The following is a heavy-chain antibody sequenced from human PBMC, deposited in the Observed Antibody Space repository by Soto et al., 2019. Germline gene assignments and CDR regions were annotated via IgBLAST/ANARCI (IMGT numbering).Heavy chain of an antibody. CDR1: GGSITYY. J-gene: IGHJ4*02. D-gene: IGHD2-8*02. V-gene: IGHV4-59*12. Sequence: PSETLSLTCTVSGGSITYYCSWMRLSPGKGLEWIGYINSNGYSSYNPSLKSRVTLSVDTSKNQFSLKLTSVTAADTAVYYCARDKITGLFDYWGQGTLVTVSS. CDR2: INSNGYS. CDR3: ARDKITGLFDY.